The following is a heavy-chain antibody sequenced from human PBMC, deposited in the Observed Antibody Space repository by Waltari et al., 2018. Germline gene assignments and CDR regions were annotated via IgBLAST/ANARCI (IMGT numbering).Heavy chain of an antibody. Sequence: QVQLVQSGAEVKEPGASVKVSCKASGYTFSSYDINWVRQAPGQVLEWTGWMNPNSGNTGYAQKFQGRVTFSRNTSISTAYMDLSRLRFEDTAVYYCVRDHLNSVWGTYPATSFDPWGQGTPVTVSS. J-gene: IGHJ5*02. V-gene: IGHV1-8*01. CDR3: VRDHLNSVWGTYPATSFDP. CDR2: MNPNSGNT. CDR1: GYTFSSYD. D-gene: IGHD3-16*01.